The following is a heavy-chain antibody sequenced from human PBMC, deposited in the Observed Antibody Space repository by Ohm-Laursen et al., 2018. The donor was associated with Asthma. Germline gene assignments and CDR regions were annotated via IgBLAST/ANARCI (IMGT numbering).Heavy chain of an antibody. V-gene: IGHV3-30*18. D-gene: IGHD4-17*01. CDR3: AKGTVTPTYYYYGMDV. J-gene: IGHJ6*02. CDR2: ISYDGSNK. Sequence: SLRLSCAASGFTFSSYGMHWVRQAPGKGLEWVAVISYDGSNKYYADSVKGRLTISRDNSKNTLYLQMNSLRAEDTAVYYCAKGTVTPTYYYYGMDVWGQGTTVTVSS. CDR1: GFTFSSYG.